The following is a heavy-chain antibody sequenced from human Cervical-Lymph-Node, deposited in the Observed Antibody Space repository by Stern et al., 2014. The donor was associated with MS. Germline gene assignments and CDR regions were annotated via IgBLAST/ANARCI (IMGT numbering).Heavy chain of an antibody. Sequence: VQLEESGGGVVQPGRSLRLSCAASGFTFSSYGMHWVRQAPGKGLEWVAVIWYDGSNKYYADSVKGRFTISRDNSKNTLYLQMNSLRAEDTAVYYCARDRNNIVVVPAARVFDYWGQGTLVTVSS. D-gene: IGHD2-2*01. V-gene: IGHV3-33*01. CDR3: ARDRNNIVVVPAARVFDY. CDR1: GFTFSSYG. J-gene: IGHJ4*02. CDR2: IWYDGSNK.